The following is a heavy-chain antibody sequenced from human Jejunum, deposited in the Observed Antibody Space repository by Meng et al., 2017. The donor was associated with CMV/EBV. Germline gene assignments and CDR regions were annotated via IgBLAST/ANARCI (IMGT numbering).Heavy chain of an antibody. CDR2: VNPNSGAT. D-gene: IGHD2-2*02. Sequence: QGQLVQSWAEVKKPGASVKFSCKASGYTFTGYYMHWVRQAPGQGLEWMGRVNPNSGATEYAQNFQGRVTMTRDTSISTAYMELSRLRSDDTAVYYCARDSRHCTSASCYSWYFDLWGRGTLVTVSS. V-gene: IGHV1-2*06. J-gene: IGHJ2*01. CDR3: ARDSRHCTSASCYSWYFDL. CDR1: GYTFTGYY.